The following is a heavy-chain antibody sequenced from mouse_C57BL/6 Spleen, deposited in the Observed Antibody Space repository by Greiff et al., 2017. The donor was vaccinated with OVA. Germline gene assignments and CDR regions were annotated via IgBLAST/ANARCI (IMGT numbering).Heavy chain of an antibody. Sequence: QVQLQQSGAELVRPGASVTLSCKASGYTFTDYEMHWVKQTPVHGLEWIGAIDPETGGTAYNQKFKGKAILTADKSSSTAYMELRSLTSEDSAVYYCTRHSIYDGYYDYAMDYWGQGTSVTVSS. D-gene: IGHD2-3*01. CDR3: TRHSIYDGYYDYAMDY. V-gene: IGHV1-15*01. CDR1: GYTFTDYE. CDR2: IDPETGGT. J-gene: IGHJ4*01.